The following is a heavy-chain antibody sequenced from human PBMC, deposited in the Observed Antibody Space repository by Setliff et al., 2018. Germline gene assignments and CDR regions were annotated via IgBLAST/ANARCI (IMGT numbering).Heavy chain of an antibody. CDR3: ARRGERFFNWFDP. D-gene: IGHD2-21*01. CDR1: GDSLSSYW. J-gene: IGHJ5*02. CDR2: IYPGDSDT. Sequence: GESLKISCKVSGDSLSSYWIAWVRQMPGKGLEWMGIIYPGDSDTKYSPSFQGQVTMSADKSINTAFLQWNNLKASDTAVYYCARRGERFFNWFDPWGQGTLVTVSS. V-gene: IGHV5-51*01.